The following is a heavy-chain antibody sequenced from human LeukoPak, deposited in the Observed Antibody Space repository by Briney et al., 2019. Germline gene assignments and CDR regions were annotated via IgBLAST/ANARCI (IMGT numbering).Heavy chain of an antibody. CDR1: GYTFTSYG. D-gene: IGHD3-10*01. J-gene: IGHJ5*02. CDR3: ARGGYYGSGSYYRRGPNWFDP. Sequence: ASVKVSCKASGYTFTSYGISWVRRAPGQGLEWMGWISAYNGNTNYAQKLQGRVTMTTDTSTSTAYMELRSLRSDDTAVYYCARGGYYGSGSYYRRGPNWFDPWGQGTLVTVSS. CDR2: ISAYNGNT. V-gene: IGHV1-18*04.